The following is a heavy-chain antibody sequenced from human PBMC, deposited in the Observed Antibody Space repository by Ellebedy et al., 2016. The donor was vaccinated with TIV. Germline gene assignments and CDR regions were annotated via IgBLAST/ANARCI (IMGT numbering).Heavy chain of an antibody. J-gene: IGHJ5*02. CDR2: IKQDGSEK. Sequence: PGGSLRLSCAASGFTFSSYWMSWVRQAPGKGLEWVANIKQDGSEKYYVDSVKGRFTISRDNAKNSLYLQMNSLRAEDTAVYYCARSSQDRIQLWLLGREGDWFDPWGQGTLVTVSS. CDR3: ARSSQDRIQLWLLGREGDWFDP. CDR1: GFTFSSYW. V-gene: IGHV3-7*01. D-gene: IGHD5-18*01.